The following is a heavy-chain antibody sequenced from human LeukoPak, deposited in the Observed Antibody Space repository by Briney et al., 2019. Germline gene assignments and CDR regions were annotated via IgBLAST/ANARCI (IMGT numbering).Heavy chain of an antibody. J-gene: IGHJ3*02. CDR3: ARHGLTIFGVPNAFDI. CDR1: GGSVSSGSYY. D-gene: IGHD3-3*01. CDR2: IYYSGST. V-gene: IGHV4-61*01. Sequence: TSETLSLTCTVSGGSVSSGSYYWSWIRQPPGKGLEWIGYIYYSGSTNYNPSLKSRVTISVDTSRNQFSLKLSSVTAADTAVYYCARHGLTIFGVPNAFDIWGQGTMVTVSS.